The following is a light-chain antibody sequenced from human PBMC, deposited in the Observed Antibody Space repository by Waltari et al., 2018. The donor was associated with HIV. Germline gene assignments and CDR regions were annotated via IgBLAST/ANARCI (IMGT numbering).Light chain of an antibody. CDR1: SSDVGRSHY. J-gene: IGLJ3*02. CDR2: DVS. CDR3: SSYTSSSTFWV. V-gene: IGLV2-14*03. Sequence: QSALTQPASVSGSPRQSITIPSTGTSSDVGRSHYVPWYQQHPGKAPKLMIYDVSNRPSGVSNRFSGSKSGNTASLTISGLQAEDEADYYCSSYTSSSTFWVFGGGTKLTVL.